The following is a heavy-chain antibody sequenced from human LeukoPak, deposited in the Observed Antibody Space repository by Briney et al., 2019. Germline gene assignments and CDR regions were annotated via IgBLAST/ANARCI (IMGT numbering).Heavy chain of an antibody. D-gene: IGHD1-26*01. V-gene: IGHV3-30*02. CDR3: AKDGLGSGSYPIYLY. CDR2: XRYDGXNX. Sequence: GGSLRLSCAASGFTFSSYGMHXXRQAPXKGXXXXXXXRYDGXNXYXXDSVXXXXXXXXDNSKNTLYLQMNSLRAEDTAVYYCAKDGLGSGSYPIYLYWGQGTLVTVSS. J-gene: IGHJ4*02. CDR1: GFTFSSYG.